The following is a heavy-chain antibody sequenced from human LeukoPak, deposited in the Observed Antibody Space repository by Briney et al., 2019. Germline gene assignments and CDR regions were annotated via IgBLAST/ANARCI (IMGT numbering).Heavy chain of an antibody. CDR1: GFTFSRYA. CDR2: ISYDGTNK. D-gene: IGHD3-22*01. CDR3: AKLLYYYDSSQPY. V-gene: IGHV3-30*04. J-gene: IGHJ4*02. Sequence: PGRSLRLSCAASGFTFSRYAMHWVRQTPGKGLEWVAIISYDGTNKYYADSVKGRFTISRDNSKNTLYLQMNSLRAEDTAVYYCAKLLYYYDSSQPYWGQGTLVTVSS.